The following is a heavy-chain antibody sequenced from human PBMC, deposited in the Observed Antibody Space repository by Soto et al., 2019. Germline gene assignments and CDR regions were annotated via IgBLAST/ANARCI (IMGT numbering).Heavy chain of an antibody. Sequence: VGSLRLSCAASGFTFDNYAMAWVRPAPGKGLEWVSSIGHSGYSINYGDSVKGRFTISRDNSKNMVFLEMNALRAEDTAIYYCARSDDKDILTGCYNWGQGALVTVSP. CDR2: IGHSGYSI. D-gene: IGHD3-9*01. V-gene: IGHV3-23*01. J-gene: IGHJ4*02. CDR1: GFTFDNYA. CDR3: ARSDDKDILTGCYN.